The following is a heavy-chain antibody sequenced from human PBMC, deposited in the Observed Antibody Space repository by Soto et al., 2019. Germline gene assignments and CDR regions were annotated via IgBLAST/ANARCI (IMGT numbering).Heavy chain of an antibody. CDR3: ARAMVRRVSDYYYGMHV. CDR1: GYTFTSYG. Sequence: ASVKVSCKASGYTFTSYGISWVRQAPGQGLEWMGWISAYNGNTNYAQKLQGRVTMTTDTSTSTAYMELRSLRSDDTAVYYCARAMVRRVSDYYYGMHVWGQGTTVTVYS. CDR2: ISAYNGNT. J-gene: IGHJ6*01. D-gene: IGHD3-10*01. V-gene: IGHV1-18*01.